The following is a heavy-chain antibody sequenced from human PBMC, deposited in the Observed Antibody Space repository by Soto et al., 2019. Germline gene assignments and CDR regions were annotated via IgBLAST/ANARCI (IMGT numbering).Heavy chain of an antibody. J-gene: IGHJ4*02. V-gene: IGHV4-38-2*02. CDR1: GGSIRSSFY. Sequence: SETLSLTCNVLGGSIRSSFYWGWVRQPPGKGLEWVGSMYHSGSLYYDPSLKSRVTISQDTSKSQFSLKLTSMTAADTAIYYCARKSYTSGYMFDYWSRGNLVTVSS. CDR2: MYHSGSL. D-gene: IGHD3-9*01. CDR3: ARKSYTSGYMFDY.